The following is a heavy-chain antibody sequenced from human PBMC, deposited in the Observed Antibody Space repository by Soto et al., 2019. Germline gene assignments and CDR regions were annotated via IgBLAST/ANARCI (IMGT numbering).Heavy chain of an antibody. CDR3: AINETNVYYLDC. CDR2: INATGGST. V-gene: IGHV1-46*01. CDR1: GYTFTNYY. Sequence: QVQLVQSGAEVKKPGASVKVCCKASGYTFTNYYIHWVRQAPGQGLEWMGMINATGGSTSYAQKFQGRLTMTRDSSTSTVYMELRSLRSEDTAVYYCAINETNVYYLDCWGQGTLVTVSS. J-gene: IGHJ4*02. D-gene: IGHD2-8*01.